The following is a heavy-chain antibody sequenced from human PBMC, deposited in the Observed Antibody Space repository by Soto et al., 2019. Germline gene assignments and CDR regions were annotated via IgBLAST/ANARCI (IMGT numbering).Heavy chain of an antibody. Sequence: EVQLVESGGGLVKPGGSLRLSCVASGFTFSNAWMSWVRQAPGKGLEWIGRIKSKTKGGAADYLAPVKGRFSISRDDSRNTLYLQMNSLKTEDTAVYYCTTDTTVGTPPNVVDVWCQGTTVTVSS. J-gene: IGHJ6*02. D-gene: IGHD1-26*01. CDR2: IKSKTKGGAA. V-gene: IGHV3-15*01. CDR1: GFTFSNAW. CDR3: TTDTTVGTPPNVVDV.